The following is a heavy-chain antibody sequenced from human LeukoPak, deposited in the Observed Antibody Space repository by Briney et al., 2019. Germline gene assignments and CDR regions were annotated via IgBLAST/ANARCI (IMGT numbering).Heavy chain of an antibody. J-gene: IGHJ4*02. V-gene: IGHV3-74*01. D-gene: IGHD2-8*01. CDR3: ARVSVLGMVYYYDY. Sequence: GGSLRLSCAASGFTFRTHRMYWVREAPGKGLVWVSGINGDGSGISYAASVKGRFTISRDNAKNTLYLQMNSLRAEDTAVYYCARVSVLGMVYYYDYWGQGTLVTVSS. CDR1: GFTFRTHR. CDR2: INGDGSGI.